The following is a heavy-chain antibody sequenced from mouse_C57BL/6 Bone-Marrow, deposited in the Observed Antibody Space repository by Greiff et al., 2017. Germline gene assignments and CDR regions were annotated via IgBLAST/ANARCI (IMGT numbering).Heavy chain of an antibody. CDR2: IDPSDSYT. Sequence: QVQLQQPGAELVKPGTSVKLSCKASGYTFTSYWMHWVKQRPGQGLEWIGVIDPSDSYTNYNQKFNGKATLSVDKSSSTAYLQLSSLTSEDSAVYYCARMSGYAPYAMDYWGQGTSVTVSS. J-gene: IGHJ4*01. V-gene: IGHV1-59*01. D-gene: IGHD1-3*01. CDR3: ARMSGYAPYAMDY. CDR1: GYTFTSYW.